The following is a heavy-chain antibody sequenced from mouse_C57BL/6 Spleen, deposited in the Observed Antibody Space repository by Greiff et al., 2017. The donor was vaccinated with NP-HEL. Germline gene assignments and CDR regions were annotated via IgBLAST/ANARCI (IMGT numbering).Heavy chain of an antibody. J-gene: IGHJ3*01. V-gene: IGHV1-7*01. CDR1: GYTFTSYW. CDR2: INPSSGYT. CDR3: ARENYDYVGRAFAD. D-gene: IGHD2-4*01. Sequence: QVQLQQSGAELAKPGASVKLSCKASGYTFTSYWMHWVKQRPGTGLEWIGYINPSSGYTKYNQKFKDKATLTADKSSSTAYMQLSSLTYEDSAVDYCARENYDYVGRAFADWGQGTLVTVSA.